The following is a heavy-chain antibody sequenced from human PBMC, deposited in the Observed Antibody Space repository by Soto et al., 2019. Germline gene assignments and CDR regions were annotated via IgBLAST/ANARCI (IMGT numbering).Heavy chain of an antibody. D-gene: IGHD6-19*01. Sequence: QVQLQESGPGLVKPSETLSLTCTVSGGSVSSGSYYWSWIRQPPGKGLEWIGYIYYSGSTNYNPSLTSRVTISVDTSKNQFALKLSSVTAADTAVYYCARFGAVAGGNWFDPWGQGTLVTVSS. CDR2: IYYSGST. CDR3: ARFGAVAGGNWFDP. CDR1: GGSVSSGSYY. J-gene: IGHJ5*02. V-gene: IGHV4-61*01.